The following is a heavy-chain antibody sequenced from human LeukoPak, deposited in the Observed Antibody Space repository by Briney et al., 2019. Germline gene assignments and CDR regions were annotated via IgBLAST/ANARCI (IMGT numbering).Heavy chain of an antibody. CDR3: AREPGIGYAFDI. J-gene: IGHJ3*02. CDR1: GLTFSSSW. Sequence: GGSLRLSCAASGLTFSSSWMTWVHQAPGKGLEWVANINQDGGEKHYVDSVKGRFTISRDNAKNSLYLQMNSLRAEDTAVYYCAREPGIGYAFDIWGQGTMVTVSS. V-gene: IGHV3-7*01. D-gene: IGHD3-10*01. CDR2: INQDGGEK.